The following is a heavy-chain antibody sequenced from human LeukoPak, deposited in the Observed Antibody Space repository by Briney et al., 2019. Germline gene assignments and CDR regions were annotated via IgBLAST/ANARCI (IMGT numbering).Heavy chain of an antibody. D-gene: IGHD1-1*01. V-gene: IGHV3-33*01. CDR1: GFIFSDYG. J-gene: IGHJ4*02. CDR2: TRFDGSIK. Sequence: GSLRLSCAVSGFIFSDYGFHWVRQAPGKGLEWVAVTRFDGSIKQYADSVKGRFTISRDDSKNTLYLQMNFLKSEDTAVYYCARWGGTRQYYFDYWGQGTLATVSS. CDR3: ARWGGTRQYYFDY.